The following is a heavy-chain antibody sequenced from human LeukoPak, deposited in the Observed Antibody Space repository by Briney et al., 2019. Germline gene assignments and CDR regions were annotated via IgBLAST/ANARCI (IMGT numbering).Heavy chain of an antibody. J-gene: IGHJ6*02. CDR1: GGTFSSYA. D-gene: IGHD6-13*01. CDR3: AREGTGTVNYGMDV. V-gene: IGHV7-4-1*02. Sequence: ASVKVSCKASGGTFSSYAIGWVRQAPGQGLEWMGWINTNTGNPTYAQGFTGRFVFSLDTSVSTAYLQISSLKAEDTAVYYCAREGTGTVNYGMDVWGQGTTVTVSS. CDR2: INTNTGNP.